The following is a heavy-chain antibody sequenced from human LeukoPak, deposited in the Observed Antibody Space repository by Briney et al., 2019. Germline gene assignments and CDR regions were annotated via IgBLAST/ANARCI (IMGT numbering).Heavy chain of an antibody. V-gene: IGHV3-21*01. J-gene: IGHJ6*03. CDR2: ISSRSSYI. D-gene: IGHD2-2*03. CDR3: ARTRGYCSSTSCSYYYYYYMDV. CDR1: GSTSSSYS. Sequence: GRSLRLSCAPSGSTSSSYSTNWVRQAPGKGLGWVSSISSRSSYIYYTDSVKGRFTISRDNANNPLYLHMDSLRAEDTAVYYCARTRGYCSSTSCSYYYYYYMDVWGKGTTVTVSS.